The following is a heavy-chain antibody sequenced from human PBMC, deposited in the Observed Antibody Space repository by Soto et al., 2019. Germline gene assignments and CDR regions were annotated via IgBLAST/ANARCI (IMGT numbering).Heavy chain of an antibody. CDR2: INPSGGST. J-gene: IGHJ1*01. V-gene: IGHV1-46*01. CDR1: GYTFTSYY. CDR3: AARDFQH. Sequence: QVQLVQSGAEVKKPGASVKVSCKASGYTFTSYYMHWVRQAPGQGLEWMGIINPSGGSTSYAQKCXXRXPMTRDTSTSTVYMELSSLRSEDTAVYYCAARDFQHWGQGTLVTVSS.